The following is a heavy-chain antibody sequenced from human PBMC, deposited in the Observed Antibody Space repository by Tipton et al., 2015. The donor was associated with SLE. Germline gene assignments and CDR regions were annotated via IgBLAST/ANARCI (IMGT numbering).Heavy chain of an antibody. CDR1: GFSFSSYW. CDR3: AYGGAYFDF. D-gene: IGHD4-23*01. Sequence: SLRLSCVASGFSFSSYWVHWVRQVPGKGLEWVSHINPDESTTKYADSAKGRFTISRDNAKNTLFLQMDSLRAEDTAVYYCAYGGAYFDFWGRGTLVTVSS. CDR2: INPDESTT. V-gene: IGHV3-74*03. J-gene: IGHJ2*01.